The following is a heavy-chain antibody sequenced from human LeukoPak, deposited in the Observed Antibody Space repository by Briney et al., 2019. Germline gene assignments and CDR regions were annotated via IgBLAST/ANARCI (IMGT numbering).Heavy chain of an antibody. Sequence: GGSLRLSCAASGFAFSYYAMTWVRQAPGKGLEWVSVIYDGGFTDYTDSVKGRFTISRDNSKNTLYLQMNSLRADDTAVYYCAKAPVTTCRGAFCYPFDYWGLGTLVTVSS. CDR3: AKAPVTTCRGAFCYPFDY. J-gene: IGHJ4*02. CDR1: GFAFSYYA. V-gene: IGHV3-66*01. CDR2: IYDGGFT. D-gene: IGHD2-15*01.